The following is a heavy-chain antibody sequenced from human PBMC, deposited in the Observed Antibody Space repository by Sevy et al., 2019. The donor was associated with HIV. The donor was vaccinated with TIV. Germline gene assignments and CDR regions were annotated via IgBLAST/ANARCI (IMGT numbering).Heavy chain of an antibody. Sequence: GGSLRLSCAASGFTFSSYAMSWVRQAPGKGLERVSAISGSGGSTYYADSVKGRFTISRDNSKNTLYLQMNSLRAEDTAVYYCAKASLMTTVVTPICDYWGQGTLVTVSS. CDR1: GFTFSSYA. V-gene: IGHV3-23*01. J-gene: IGHJ4*02. CDR3: AKASLMTTVVTPICDY. CDR2: ISGSGGST. D-gene: IGHD4-17*01.